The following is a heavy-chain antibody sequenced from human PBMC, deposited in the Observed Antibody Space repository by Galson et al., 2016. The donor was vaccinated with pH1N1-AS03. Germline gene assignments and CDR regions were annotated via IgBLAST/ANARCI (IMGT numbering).Heavy chain of an antibody. J-gene: IGHJ6*02. CDR2: IKSDGTST. V-gene: IGHV3-74*03. CDR3: VREYSGFDPNDYYGMDV. CDR1: GFTFTDYW. D-gene: IGHD5-12*01. Sequence: SLRLSCASSGFTFTDYWMHWVRQVPGKGPVWVSRIKSDGTSTTYTDSVKGRFTISRDNARNTLYLQMNSLRVEDTAVYYLVREYSGFDPNDYYGMDVWGQGTTVTVSS.